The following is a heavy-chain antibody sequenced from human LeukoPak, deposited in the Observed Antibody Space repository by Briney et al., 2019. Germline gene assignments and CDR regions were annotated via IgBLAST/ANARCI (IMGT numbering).Heavy chain of an antibody. CDR2: ISSSGSTI. V-gene: IGHV3-11*01. D-gene: IGHD1-26*01. Sequence: GGSLRLSCAASGFTFSDYYMSWIRQAPGKGLEWVSYISSSGSTIYYADSVKGRFTISRDNAKNSLYLQMNSLRAEDTAVYYCASTSIVGALDAFDIRGQGTMVTVSS. CDR1: GFTFSDYY. CDR3: ASTSIVGALDAFDI. J-gene: IGHJ3*02.